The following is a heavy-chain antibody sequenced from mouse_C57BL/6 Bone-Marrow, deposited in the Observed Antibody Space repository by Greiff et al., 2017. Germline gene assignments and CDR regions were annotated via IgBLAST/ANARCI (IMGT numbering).Heavy chain of an antibody. CDR3: AKHLSDYGSSNYAMDY. D-gene: IGHD1-1*01. Sequence: QVQLKEPGPGLVAPSQSLSITCTVSGFSLTSYGVDWVRQPPGKGLEWLGVIWGGGSTNYNSALMSRLSISKDNSKSQFFLKMNRLQTDDTAMYYCAKHLSDYGSSNYAMDYWGQGTSVTVSS. J-gene: IGHJ4*01. CDR1: GFSLTSYG. V-gene: IGHV2-9*01. CDR2: IWGGGST.